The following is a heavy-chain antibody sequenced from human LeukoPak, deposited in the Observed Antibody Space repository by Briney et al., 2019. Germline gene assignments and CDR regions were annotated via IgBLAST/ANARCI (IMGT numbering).Heavy chain of an antibody. Sequence: SVKVSCKASGGTFSSYAISWVRQAPGQGLEWMGGIIPIFGTANYAQKFQGRVTITTDESTSTAYMELSSLRSEDTAVYYCARSLRFLERLSPYYYYYMDVWGKGTTVTVS. J-gene: IGHJ6*03. V-gene: IGHV1-69*05. D-gene: IGHD3-3*01. CDR3: ARSLRFLERLSPYYYYYMDV. CDR1: GGTFSSYA. CDR2: IIPIFGTA.